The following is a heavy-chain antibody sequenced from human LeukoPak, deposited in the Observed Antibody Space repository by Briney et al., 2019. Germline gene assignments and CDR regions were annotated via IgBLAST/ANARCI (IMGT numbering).Heavy chain of an antibody. J-gene: IGHJ4*02. CDR2: IIPIFGTA. Sequence: SVKVSCKASGGTFSSYAISWVRQAPGQGLEWMGGIIPIFGTANYAQKFQGRVTITTDESTSTAYMELSSLRSEDTAVYYCAREDKNTAMVNLPHYFDYWGQGILVTVSS. V-gene: IGHV1-69*05. CDR3: AREDKNTAMVNLPHYFDY. D-gene: IGHD5-18*01. CDR1: GGTFSSYA.